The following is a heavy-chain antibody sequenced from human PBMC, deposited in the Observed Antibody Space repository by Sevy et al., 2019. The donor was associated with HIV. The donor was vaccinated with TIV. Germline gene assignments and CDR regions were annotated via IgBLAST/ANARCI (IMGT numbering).Heavy chain of an antibody. CDR2: IRLDGSAR. CDR1: GFIFSDYW. J-gene: IGHJ4*02. V-gene: IGHV3-7*03. Sequence: GGSLRLSCAASGFIFSDYWMTWVRQAPGKGLEWVATIRLDGSARYYASSVKGRFTNSRDNAKNSLFMQMYSLRVEDMAVYYCARAFRREAYTPDYWGQGSLVTFSS. CDR3: ARAFRREAYTPDY. D-gene: IGHD4-4*01.